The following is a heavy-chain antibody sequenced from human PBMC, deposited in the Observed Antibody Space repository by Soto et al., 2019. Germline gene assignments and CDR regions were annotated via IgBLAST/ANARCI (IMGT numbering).Heavy chain of an antibody. V-gene: IGHV1-46*01. CDR2: INPSGGST. CDR1: GYTFTSYY. CDR3: ARAENYYDSSGYSLPAPSGMFDY. Sequence: GASVKVSCKASGYTFTSYYMQWVRQAPGQGLEWMGIINPSGGSTSYAQKFQGRVTMTRDTSTSTVYMELSSLRSEDTAVYYCARAENYYDSSGYSLPAPSGMFDYWGQGTLVTVSS. D-gene: IGHD3-22*01. J-gene: IGHJ4*02.